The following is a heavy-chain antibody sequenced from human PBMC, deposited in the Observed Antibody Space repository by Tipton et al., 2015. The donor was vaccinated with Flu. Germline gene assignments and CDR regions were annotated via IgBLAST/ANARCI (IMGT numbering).Heavy chain of an antibody. D-gene: IGHD4-11*01. CDR2: IYYSGST. CDR1: GGSISSYY. V-gene: IGHV4-59*08. Sequence: GLVKPSETLSLTCTVSGGSISSYYWSWIRQPPGKGLEWIGYIYYSGSTNYNPSLKSRVTISIDTSKNQFSLKMKSVTAADMAVYYCARRDYSNYVSDPKNWFDPWGQGTLVTVSS. J-gene: IGHJ5*02. CDR3: ARRDYSNYVSDPKNWFDP.